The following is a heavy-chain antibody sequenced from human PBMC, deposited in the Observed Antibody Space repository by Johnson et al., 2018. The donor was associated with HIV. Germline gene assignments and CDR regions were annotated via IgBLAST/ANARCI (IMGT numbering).Heavy chain of an antibody. CDR3: ARNQGRRNYYDAFDI. Sequence: VQLVESGGGLVKPGGSLRLSCAASGFTFSDYYMSWIRQAPGKGLEWVSAISGSGGSTYYADSVKGRFTISRDNSKNTLYLQMNSLRAEDTAVYYCARNQGRRNYYDAFDIWGQGTMVTVSS. D-gene: IGHD1-7*01. CDR2: ISGSGGST. CDR1: GFTFSDYY. V-gene: IGHV3-23*04. J-gene: IGHJ3*02.